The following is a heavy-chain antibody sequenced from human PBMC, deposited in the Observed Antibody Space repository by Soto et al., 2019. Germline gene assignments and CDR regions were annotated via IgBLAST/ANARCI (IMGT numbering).Heavy chain of an antibody. Sequence: QVQLVQSGAEVKKPGASVKVSCKASGYTFTNFGISWGRQAPGQGLEWMGLISAYNVNTNYAQNFQGRVTMTTDTSKSSAYMELRRLRSDDTAVYYCERGGTPIDYWGQGTLVTVSS. V-gene: IGHV1-18*01. J-gene: IGHJ4*02. CDR3: ERGGTPIDY. CDR1: GYTFTNFG. CDR2: ISAYNVNT. D-gene: IGHD3-16*01.